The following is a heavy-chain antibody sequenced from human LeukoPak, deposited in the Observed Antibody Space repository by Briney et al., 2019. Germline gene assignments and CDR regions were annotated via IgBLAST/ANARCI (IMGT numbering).Heavy chain of an antibody. J-gene: IGHJ4*02. CDR2: ISSSGSTI. Sequence: GGSLRLSCAASGFTFSDYYMSWIRQAPGKGLEWVSYISSSGSTIYYADSVKGRFTISRDNSKNTLFLQMNSLRAEDTAVYYCARRAGAYSHPYDYWGQGTLVTVSS. CDR1: GFTFSDYY. V-gene: IGHV3-11*01. D-gene: IGHD4/OR15-4a*01. CDR3: ARRAGAYSHPYDY.